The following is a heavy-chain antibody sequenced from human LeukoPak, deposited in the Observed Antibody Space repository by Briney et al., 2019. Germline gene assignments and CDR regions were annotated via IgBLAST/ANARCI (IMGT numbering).Heavy chain of an antibody. J-gene: IGHJ4*02. CDR2: IIPIFGTA. V-gene: IGHV1-69*06. D-gene: IGHD6-13*01. Sequence: GSSVKVSCKASGGTFSSYAISWVRQAPGQGLEWMGGIIPIFGTANYAQKFQGRVTITADKSTSTAYMELSSLRSEDTAVYYCAWIAAAGHFDYWGQGTLVTVSS. CDR1: GGTFSSYA. CDR3: AWIAAAGHFDY.